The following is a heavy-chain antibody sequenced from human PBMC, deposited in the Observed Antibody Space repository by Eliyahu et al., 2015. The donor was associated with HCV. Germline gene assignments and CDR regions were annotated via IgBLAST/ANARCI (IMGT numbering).Heavy chain of an antibody. CDR3: ARDLGAGDLILSY. Sequence: QVQLVQSGAEVKKPGASVKVSCXASGXXFTGYYMHWVRQAPGQGLEWMGWINPNSGGTNYAQKFQGRVTMTRDTSISTAYMELSRLRSDDTAVYYCARDLGAGDLILSYWGQGTLVTVSS. J-gene: IGHJ4*02. CDR2: INPNSGGT. CDR1: GXXFTGYY. V-gene: IGHV1-2*02. D-gene: IGHD1-26*01.